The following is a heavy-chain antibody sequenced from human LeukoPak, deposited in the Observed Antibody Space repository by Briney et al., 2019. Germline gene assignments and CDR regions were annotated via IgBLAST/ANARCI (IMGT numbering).Heavy chain of an antibody. CDR3: AKAGQPVVASARYYFDY. Sequence: GGSLRLSCAAAGFTFSSYSMNWVRQAPGKGLEWVSSINTGGTYIYYADSVKGRFTISRDNAKNSLYLQMNGLRAEDTAVYYCAKAGQPVVASARYYFDYWGQGTLVTVSS. CDR1: GFTFSSYS. V-gene: IGHV3-21*01. D-gene: IGHD2-15*01. J-gene: IGHJ4*02. CDR2: INTGGTYI.